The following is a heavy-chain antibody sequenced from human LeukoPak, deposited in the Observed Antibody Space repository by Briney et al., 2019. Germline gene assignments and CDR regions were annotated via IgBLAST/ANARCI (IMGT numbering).Heavy chain of an antibody. CDR3: AKDRLSSYGPSGYYYGMDV. V-gene: IGHV3-30*02. J-gene: IGHJ6*02. CDR2: IRYDGSNK. Sequence: GGSLRLSCAASGFTFSSYGMHWVRQAPGKGLEWVTFIRYDGSNKYYTDSVKARFTISRDNSKNTLYLQMNSLRAEDTAVYYCAKDRLSSYGPSGYYYGMDVWGQGTTVTVSS. D-gene: IGHD5-18*01. CDR1: GFTFSSYG.